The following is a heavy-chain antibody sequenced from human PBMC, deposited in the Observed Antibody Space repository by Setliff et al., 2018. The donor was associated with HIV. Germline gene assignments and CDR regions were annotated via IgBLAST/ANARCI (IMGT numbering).Heavy chain of an antibody. D-gene: IGHD4-17*01. CDR3: AKDRHGDYFHYYGMDV. Sequence: PGGSLRLSCAASGFTFSSYAMHWVRQAPGKGLEWVAFIRYDGSNKYYADSVKGRFTISRDNANNSLYLQMNSLRGDDTAMYYCAKDRHGDYFHYYGMDVWGQGTTVTVSS. J-gene: IGHJ6*02. V-gene: IGHV3-30*02. CDR1: GFTFSSYA. CDR2: IRYDGSNK.